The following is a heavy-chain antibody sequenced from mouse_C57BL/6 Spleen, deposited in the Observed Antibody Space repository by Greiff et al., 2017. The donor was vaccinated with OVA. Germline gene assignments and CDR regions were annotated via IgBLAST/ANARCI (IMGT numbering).Heavy chain of an antibody. CDR3: YYYGSSYGY. D-gene: IGHD1-1*01. CDR1: GYTFTDYE. Sequence: VQLLESGAELVRPGASVTLSCKASGYTFTDYEMHWVKQTPVHGLEWIGAIDPETGGTAYNQKFKGKAILTADKSSSTAYMELRSLTSEDSAVYYCYYYGSSYGYWGQGTTLTVSS. V-gene: IGHV1-15*01. J-gene: IGHJ2*01. CDR2: IDPETGGT.